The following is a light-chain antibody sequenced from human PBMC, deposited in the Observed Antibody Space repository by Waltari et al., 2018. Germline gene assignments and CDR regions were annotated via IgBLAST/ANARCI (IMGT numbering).Light chain of an antibody. V-gene: IGKV1-9*01. J-gene: IGKJ3*01. CDR1: QGISSY. Sequence: IQLNQSPLSLSASVGDRVTITCRASQGISSYLAWYQQKAGRAPKLLIYGGSTLPNGVPSRFSGSGFGTDFTLTISSLQPEDFATYYCLQVNSYPFTFGPGTTVDIK. CDR3: LQVNSYPFT. CDR2: GGS.